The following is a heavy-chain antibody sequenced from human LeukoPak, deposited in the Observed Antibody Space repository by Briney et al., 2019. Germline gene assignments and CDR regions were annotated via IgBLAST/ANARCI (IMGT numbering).Heavy chain of an antibody. V-gene: IGHV4-59*01. CDR1: GGSISGYH. Sequence: SETLSLTCNVSGGSISGYHWSWFRQPPGKGLEWLGYIYYSGSTNYNPSLKSRLTMSADTSKNQFPLKLSSVTAADTAVYYCARVPRSYYYYYYMDVWGKGTTVTVSS. CDR2: IYYSGST. J-gene: IGHJ6*03. CDR3: ARVPRSYYYYYYMDV.